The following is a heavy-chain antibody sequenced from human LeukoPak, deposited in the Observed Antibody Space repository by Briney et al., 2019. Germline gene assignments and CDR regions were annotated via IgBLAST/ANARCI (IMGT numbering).Heavy chain of an antibody. CDR1: GFTVSSNY. CDR3: ARDPGHYYDSSGYLPD. CDR2: IYGGGST. Sequence: GGSLRLSCAASGFTVSSNYMSWVRQAPGKGLEWVSVIYGGGSTYYADSVKGRFTISRDNSKNTLYLQMNSLRAEDTAVYYCARDPGHYYDSSGYLPDWGQGTLVTVSS. V-gene: IGHV3-66*01. D-gene: IGHD3-22*01. J-gene: IGHJ4*02.